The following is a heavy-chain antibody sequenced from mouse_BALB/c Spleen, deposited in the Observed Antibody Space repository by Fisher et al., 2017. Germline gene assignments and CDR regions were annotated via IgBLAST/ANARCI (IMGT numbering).Heavy chain of an antibody. D-gene: IGHD1-2*01. V-gene: IGHV1-4*01. Sequence: KFKGKATLTADKSSSTAYMQLSSLTSEDSAVYYCARETTALDYWGQGTTLTVSS. CDR3: ARETTALDY. J-gene: IGHJ2*01.